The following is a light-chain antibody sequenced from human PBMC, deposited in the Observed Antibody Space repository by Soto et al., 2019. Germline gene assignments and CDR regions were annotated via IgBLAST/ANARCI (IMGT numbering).Light chain of an antibody. CDR1: QSVSSN. Sequence: RVMTQAQATLSVSPGERATLSCRASQSVSSNLAWYQQKPGQAPRLLIYGASSRATAIPARFSGSGSGTDFTLTISRLEPEDFAVYYCQQYGSSPPITFAQGTRLEIK. CDR2: GAS. CDR3: QQYGSSPPIT. J-gene: IGKJ5*01. V-gene: IGKV3-15*01.